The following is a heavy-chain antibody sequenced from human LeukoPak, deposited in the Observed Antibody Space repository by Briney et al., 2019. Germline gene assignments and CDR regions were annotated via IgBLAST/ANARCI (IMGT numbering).Heavy chain of an antibody. CDR2: IYSGGST. CDR1: GFTVSSNY. J-gene: IGHJ4*02. D-gene: IGHD3-3*01. V-gene: IGHV3-53*01. Sequence: PGGSLRLSCSASGFTVSSNYMSWVRQAPGKGLEWVSVIYSGGSTYYADSVKGRFTISRDNAKNSLYLQMNSLRAEDTAVYYCARAGEPYYDFWSGSSYFDYWGQGTLVTVSS. CDR3: ARAGEPYYDFWSGSSYFDY.